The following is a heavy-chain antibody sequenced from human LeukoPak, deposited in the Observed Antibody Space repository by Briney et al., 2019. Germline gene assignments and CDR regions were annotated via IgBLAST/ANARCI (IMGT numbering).Heavy chain of an antibody. CDR2: INPNSGNT. Sequence: ASVKVSCKASGYTFTDYYMHWVRQAPGQGLEWMGWINPNSGNTGYAQKFQGRVTMTRNTSISTAYMELSSLRSEDTAVYYCARGGDKYYDFWSFDYWGQGTLVTVSS. CDR1: GYTFTDYY. CDR3: ARGGDKYYDFWSFDY. D-gene: IGHD3-3*01. V-gene: IGHV1-8*02. J-gene: IGHJ4*02.